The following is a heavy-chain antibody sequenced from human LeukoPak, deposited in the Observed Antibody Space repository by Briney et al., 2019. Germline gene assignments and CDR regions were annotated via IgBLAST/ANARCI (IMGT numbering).Heavy chain of an antibody. CDR3: ARDEARYSSGYYPNWFDP. Sequence: ASVKVSCKASGYTFTSYGISWVRQAPGQGLEWMGWISGYNGYTHYANNHQGRVTMTTGTSTSTAYMELRSLRSDDTAVYYCARDEARYSSGYYPNWFDPWGQGTLVTVSS. J-gene: IGHJ5*02. V-gene: IGHV1-18*01. CDR1: GYTFTSYG. CDR2: ISGYNGYT. D-gene: IGHD3-22*01.